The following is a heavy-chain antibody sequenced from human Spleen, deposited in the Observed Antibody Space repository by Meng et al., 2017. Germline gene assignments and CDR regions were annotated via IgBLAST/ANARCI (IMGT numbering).Heavy chain of an antibody. CDR1: GGSIGSNSYH. CDR2: IDYSGTT. Sequence: QLQLQGSGPGLVKPSETLSLTCTVSGGSIGSNSYHWGWIRQPPGKGLEWVGTIDYSGTTYSNPSLKSRVTISLDTSRNQFSLKLTSVTAADTAVYYCSRRINTAGGWFDSWGQGTLVTVSS. J-gene: IGHJ5*01. CDR3: SRRINTAGGWFDS. V-gene: IGHV4-39*01. D-gene: IGHD5-18*01.